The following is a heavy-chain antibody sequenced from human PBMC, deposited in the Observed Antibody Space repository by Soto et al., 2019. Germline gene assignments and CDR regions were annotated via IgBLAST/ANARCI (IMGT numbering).Heavy chain of an antibody. CDR2: ISAYNGNT. D-gene: IGHD3-3*01. V-gene: IGHV1-18*01. CDR1: GYTFTSYG. Sequence: GASVKVSCKASGYTFTSYGISWVRQAPGQGLEWMGWISAYNGNTNYAQKLQGRVTMTTDTSTSTAYMELRSLRSDDTAVYYCARSPGYYDFWSGYSVHPYYFDYWGQRTLVTVSS. J-gene: IGHJ4*02. CDR3: ARSPGYYDFWSGYSVHPYYFDY.